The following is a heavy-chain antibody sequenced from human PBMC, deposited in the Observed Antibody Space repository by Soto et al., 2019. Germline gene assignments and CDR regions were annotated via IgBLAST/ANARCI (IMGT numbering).Heavy chain of an antibody. CDR3: AKDRYYDFWSGPDYYYGMDV. CDR2: ISGSGGST. Sequence: GGSLRLSCAASGFTFSSYAMSWVRQAPGKGLEWVSAISGSGGSTYYADSVKGRFTISRDNSKNTLYLQMNSLRAEDTAVYYCAKDRYYDFWSGPDYYYGMDVWGQGTTVTVSS. D-gene: IGHD3-3*01. V-gene: IGHV3-23*01. J-gene: IGHJ6*02. CDR1: GFTFSSYA.